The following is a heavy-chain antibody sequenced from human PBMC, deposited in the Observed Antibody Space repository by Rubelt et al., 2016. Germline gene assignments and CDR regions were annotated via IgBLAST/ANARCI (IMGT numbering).Heavy chain of an antibody. V-gene: IGHV5-51*01. CDR2: IYPDDSNT. CDR3: ARFSGSSLSHNWFDP. CDR1: GYSCSSFW. D-gene: IGHD1-26*01. J-gene: IGHJ5*02. Sequence: EVQLVQSGGELKKPGESLKISCKGSGYSCSSFWIGWVRQMPGKGPEWMGIIYPDDSNTRYSPSFQGQVTISAEQSISTAYLQWSSLKASETAMYYCARFSGSSLSHNWFDPWGQGTLVTVSS.